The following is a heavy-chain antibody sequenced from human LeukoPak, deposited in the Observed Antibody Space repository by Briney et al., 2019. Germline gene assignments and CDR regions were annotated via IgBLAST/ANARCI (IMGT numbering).Heavy chain of an antibody. J-gene: IGHJ5*02. CDR1: GGSISSYY. CDR2: IYYSGST. Sequence: SETLSLTCTVSGGSISSYYWSWIRQPPGKGLEWIGYIYYSGSTNYNPSLKSRVTISVDTSKNQFSLKLSSVTAADTAVYYCARASDNYDSSGYGPWGQGTLVTVSS. D-gene: IGHD3-22*01. V-gene: IGHV4-59*12. CDR3: ARASDNYDSSGYGP.